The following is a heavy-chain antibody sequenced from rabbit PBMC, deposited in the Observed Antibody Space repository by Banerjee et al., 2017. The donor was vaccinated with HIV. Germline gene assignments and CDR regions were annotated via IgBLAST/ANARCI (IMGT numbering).Heavy chain of an antibody. V-gene: IGHV1S40*01. CDR1: AFSFSNKYV. D-gene: IGHD2-1*01. Sequence: AFSFSNKYVMCWVRQAPGKGLEWIACINTSSGNTVYATWAKGRFTISKTSWTTVTLQMTSLTAADTATYFCARSDAAGDYGPMWGPGTLVTVS. J-gene: IGHJ6*01. CDR2: INTSSGNT. CDR3: ARSDAAGDYGPM.